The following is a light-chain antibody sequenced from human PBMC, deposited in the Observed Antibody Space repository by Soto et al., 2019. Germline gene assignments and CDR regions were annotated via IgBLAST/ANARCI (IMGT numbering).Light chain of an antibody. CDR3: QQYGSSPRT. CDR2: DAS. Sequence: EIVFTQSPGTLALSPGERATLSCSASQSVSSNYLAWYQQKPGQAPRLLIYDASSRATGIPDRFSGSGSGTDFTLTISRLEPEDFVVYYCQQYGSSPRTFGQGTKVDIK. CDR1: QSVSSNY. V-gene: IGKV3-20*01. J-gene: IGKJ1*01.